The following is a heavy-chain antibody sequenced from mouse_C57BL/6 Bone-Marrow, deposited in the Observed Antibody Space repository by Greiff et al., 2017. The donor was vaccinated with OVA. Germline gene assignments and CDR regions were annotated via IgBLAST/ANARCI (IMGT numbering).Heavy chain of an antibody. CDR3: ARGRLRRRKVFAY. Sequence: QVQLQQPGAELVKPGASVKLSCKASGYTFTSYWMHWVKQRPGQGLEWIGMIHPNSGSTNYNEKFKSKATLTVDKSSSTAYMHLSSLTSEDSAVYYCARGRLRRRKVFAYWGQGTLVTVSA. J-gene: IGHJ3*01. CDR1: GYTFTSYW. D-gene: IGHD2-4*01. V-gene: IGHV1-64*01. CDR2: IHPNSGST.